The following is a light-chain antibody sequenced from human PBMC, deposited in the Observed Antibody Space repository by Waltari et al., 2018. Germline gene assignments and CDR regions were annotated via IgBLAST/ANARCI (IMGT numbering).Light chain of an antibody. CDR2: VNSDGSH. V-gene: IGLV4-69*01. J-gene: IGLJ3*02. CDR3: QTGGHGTWV. CDR1: SGHISNI. Sequence: LSLSLSASLGASVKLTCTLSSGHISNIIAWHQQQPEKGPRYLMKVNSDGSHSKGDEIPDRFSGSSSGAERYLTISSLQSEDEADYYCQTGGHGTWVFGGGTKLTVL.